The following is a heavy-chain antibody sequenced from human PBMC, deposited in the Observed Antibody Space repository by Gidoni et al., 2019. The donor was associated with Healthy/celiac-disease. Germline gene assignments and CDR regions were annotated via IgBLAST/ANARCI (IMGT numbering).Heavy chain of an antibody. CDR1: GGSFSGYY. V-gene: IGHV4-34*01. CDR2: INHSGST. CDR3: ARGPSLGY. Sequence: QVQLQQWGAGLLKPSDTLSLTCAVYGGSFSGYYWSWIHQPPGEGLEWIGEINHSGSTNYNPSLKSRVTISVDTSKNQFSLKLSSVTAADTAVYYCARGPSLGYWGQGTLVTVSS. J-gene: IGHJ4*02.